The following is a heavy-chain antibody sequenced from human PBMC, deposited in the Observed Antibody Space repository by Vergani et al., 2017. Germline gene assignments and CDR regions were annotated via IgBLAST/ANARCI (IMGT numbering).Heavy chain of an antibody. V-gene: IGHV3-74*03. CDR2: IKSDGSIT. J-gene: IGHJ5*01. D-gene: IGHD3-9*01. CDR3: ARARCIETCYMSNWLDS. Sequence: DVHLAESGGGFFQPGGSLRLSCSASGFSFNSYWMHWDRQVPGKGLLWVSRIKSDGSITAYADSVKGRFTISRDNAQNTLYLQMNSLRVEDTGVYYCARARCIETCYMSNWLDSWGQGTLVTVSS. CDR1: GFSFNSYW.